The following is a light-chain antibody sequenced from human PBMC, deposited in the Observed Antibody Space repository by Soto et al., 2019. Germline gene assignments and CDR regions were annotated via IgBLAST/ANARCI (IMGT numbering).Light chain of an antibody. Sequence: QSVLTQPPSVSAAPGQKVTISCSGSSSNIGNNYVSWYQQLPGTAPKLLIYENNKRPSGIPDRFSGSKSGTSATLGITGLQTGDEDDYYCGTWDSSLSAGKVFGGGTQLTVL. V-gene: IGLV1-51*02. CDR2: ENN. CDR1: SSNIGNNY. CDR3: GTWDSSLSAGKV. J-gene: IGLJ2*01.